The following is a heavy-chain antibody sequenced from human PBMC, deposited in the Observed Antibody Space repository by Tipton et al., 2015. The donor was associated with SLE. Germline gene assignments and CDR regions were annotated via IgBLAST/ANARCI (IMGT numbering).Heavy chain of an antibody. CDR1: GASISGGAYY. Sequence: LSLTCNISGASISGGAYYWTWIRQHPGKGLEWIGYIYYSGSTFYNPSLKSRLTLSLDTSEKQFSLKLSSVTAADTAVYYCARGSRDSIYYYYYMDVWGKGTTVTVSS. D-gene: IGHD2-15*01. CDR3: ARGSRDSIYYYYYMDV. V-gene: IGHV4-31*03. J-gene: IGHJ6*03. CDR2: IYYSGST.